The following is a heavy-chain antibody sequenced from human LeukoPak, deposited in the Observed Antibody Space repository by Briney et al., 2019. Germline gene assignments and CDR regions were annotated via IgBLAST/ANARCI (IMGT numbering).Heavy chain of an antibody. D-gene: IGHD6-13*01. V-gene: IGHV3-23*05. CDR2: LSSTGTT. CDR1: GISFSSYG. J-gene: IGHJ4*02. Sequence: GGSLRLSCAASGISFSSYGMSWVRQAPGKGLEWVPTLSSTGTTFYAGSVEGRFTISGANSENTLYLQMDSLRAADTALYYCARVGYSSSWFFFNFWGQGTLVTVSS. CDR3: ARVGYSSSWFFFNF.